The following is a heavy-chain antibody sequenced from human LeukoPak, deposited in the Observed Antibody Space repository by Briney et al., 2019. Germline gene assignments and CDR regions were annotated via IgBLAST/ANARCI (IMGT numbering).Heavy chain of an antibody. CDR1: GFIFSRFS. CDR3: ATRITTTVD. J-gene: IGHJ4*02. CDR2: ISSSSSYI. Sequence: KTGGSLRLSCAASGFIFSRFSMNWVRQAPGKGLEWVSSISSSSSYIQYADSVKGRFTISRDNAKDSLYLQMNSLRAEDTAVYYCATRITTTVDWGQGTLVTVSS. V-gene: IGHV3-21*01. D-gene: IGHD3-22*01.